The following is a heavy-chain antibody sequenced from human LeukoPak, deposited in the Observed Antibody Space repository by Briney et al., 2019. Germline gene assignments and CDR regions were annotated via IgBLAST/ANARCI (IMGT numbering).Heavy chain of an antibody. CDR1: GYTFTSFY. CDR3: ARAFYSSSSGWGINFDY. J-gene: IGHJ4*02. V-gene: IGHV1-8*01. D-gene: IGHD6-6*01. Sequence: SVKVSCTPSGYTFTSFYINWVRQAAGQELAWMGYLNPNNGTTDHEHNFQGRITLTREPSRGPAYTEANCCKPDDPAIYFCARAFYSSSSGWGINFDYWGLGTMVTVSS. CDR2: LNPNNGTT.